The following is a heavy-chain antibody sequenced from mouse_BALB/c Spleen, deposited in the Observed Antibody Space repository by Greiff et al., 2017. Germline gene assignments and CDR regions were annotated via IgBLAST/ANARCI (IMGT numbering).Heavy chain of an antibody. CDR1: GYTFTSYW. CDR2: IYPGDGDT. CDR3: ARGGPSITTAFDY. V-gene: IGHV1-87*01. D-gene: IGHD1-2*01. Sequence: QVQLKQSGAELARPGASVKLSCKASGYTFTSYWMQWVKQRPGQGLEWIGAIYPGDGDTRYTQKFKGKATLTADKSSSTAYMQLSSLASEDSAVYYCARGGPSITTAFDYWGQGTTLTVSS. J-gene: IGHJ2*01.